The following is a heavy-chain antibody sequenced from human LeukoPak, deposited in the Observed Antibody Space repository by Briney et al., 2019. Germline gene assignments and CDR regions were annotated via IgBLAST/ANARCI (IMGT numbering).Heavy chain of an antibody. Sequence: ASVKVSCKASGYTFTSYGISWVRQAPGQGLEWMGWISAYNGNTNYAQKLQGRVTMTTHTSTSTAYMELRSLRSDDTAVYYCARGRRGYYYDSSGYYHFDYWGQGTLVTVSS. CDR2: ISAYNGNT. CDR3: ARGRRGYYYDSSGYYHFDY. J-gene: IGHJ4*02. CDR1: GYTFTSYG. V-gene: IGHV1-18*01. D-gene: IGHD3-22*01.